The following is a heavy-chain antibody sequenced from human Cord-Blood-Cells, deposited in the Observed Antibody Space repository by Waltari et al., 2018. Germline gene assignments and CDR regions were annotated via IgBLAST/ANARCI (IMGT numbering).Heavy chain of an antibody. CDR1: GGSISSSSYY. Sequence: QLQLQESGPGLVKPSETLSLTCTVSGGSISSSSYYWGWIRQPPGKGLEWIGSIYYSGSTYYHPSLKSRVTISVDTSKNQFSLKLSSVTAADTAVYYCAREKGPAADAFDIWGQGTMVTVSS. CDR3: AREKGPAADAFDI. V-gene: IGHV4-39*01. J-gene: IGHJ3*02. D-gene: IGHD2-2*01. CDR2: IYYSGST.